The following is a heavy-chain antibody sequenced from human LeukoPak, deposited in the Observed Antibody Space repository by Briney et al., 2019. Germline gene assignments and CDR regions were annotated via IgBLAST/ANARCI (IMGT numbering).Heavy chain of an antibody. CDR3: ARGGGYCSGGSCQTGFDP. CDR2: INPNSGGT. J-gene: IGHJ5*02. D-gene: IGHD2-15*01. Sequence: ASVKVSCKASGYTFTGYYMHWVRQAPGQGLEWMGWINPNSGGTNYAQKFQGRVTMTRDTSISTAYMELSRLRSDDTAVYYCARGGGYCSGGSCQTGFDPWGQGTLVTVSS. CDR1: GYTFTGYY. V-gene: IGHV1-2*02.